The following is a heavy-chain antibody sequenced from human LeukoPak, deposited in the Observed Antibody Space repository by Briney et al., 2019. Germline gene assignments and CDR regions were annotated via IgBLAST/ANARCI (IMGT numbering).Heavy chain of an antibody. Sequence: PGGSLRLSCAASGFTVSSNYMSWVRQAPGKGLEWVSVLYRGGNTYYADSVKGRFTISRANSENTLSLQMNSLGAEDTAVYYCARGGGAYCGTDCYRNFDFWGQGTLVTVSS. CDR1: GFTVSSNY. CDR3: ARGGGAYCGTDCYRNFDF. CDR2: LYRGGNT. V-gene: IGHV3-66*01. J-gene: IGHJ4*02. D-gene: IGHD2-21*02.